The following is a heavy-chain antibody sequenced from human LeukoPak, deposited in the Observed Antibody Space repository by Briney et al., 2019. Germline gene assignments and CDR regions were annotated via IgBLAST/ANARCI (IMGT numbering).Heavy chain of an antibody. CDR2: IKEDGSEK. D-gene: IGHD3-16*02. J-gene: IGHJ6*02. CDR3: ARDRVMITFGGVIAIPSPYYYYGMDV. Sequence: PGGSLGLSCAASQFTFSSYWMTWVRQAPGKGLEWVANIKEDGSEKYYVDSVKGRFTISRDNARNSLYLQMNSLRAEDTAVYYCARDRVMITFGGVIAIPSPYYYYGMDVWGQGTTVTVSS. V-gene: IGHV3-7*01. CDR1: QFTFSSYW.